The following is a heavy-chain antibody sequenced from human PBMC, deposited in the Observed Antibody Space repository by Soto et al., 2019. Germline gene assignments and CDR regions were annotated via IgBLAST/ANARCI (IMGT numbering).Heavy chain of an antibody. CDR1: GFTFGTYG. J-gene: IGHJ4*02. Sequence: QVQLVESGGGVVQSGTSLRLSCAASGFTFGTYGMHWVRQAPGKRLEWLAVIWHVGSKENYADSVRGRVTISRDKYKDTVYLQMNSLRGEDTAVYYCARGFGAAVHAAHLDYWGQGTPVTVSS. CDR3: ARGFGAAVHAAHLDY. V-gene: IGHV3-33*01. CDR2: IWHVGSKE. D-gene: IGHD3-10*01.